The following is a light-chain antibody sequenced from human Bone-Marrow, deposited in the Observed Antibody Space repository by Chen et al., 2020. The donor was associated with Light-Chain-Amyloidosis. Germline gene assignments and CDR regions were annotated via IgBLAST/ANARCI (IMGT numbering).Light chain of an antibody. V-gene: IGLV3-25*03. J-gene: IGLJ2*01. CDR1: DLPTKY. CDR3: QSADSSGTYEVI. Sequence: SYELTQPPSVSVSPGQTDRITCSGDDLPTKYAYWYQQTPGQAPVLVIHRDTERPSGISERFSGSRSGTTATLTISGVQAEDEADYHCQSADSSGTYEVIFGGGTKLTVL. CDR2: RDT.